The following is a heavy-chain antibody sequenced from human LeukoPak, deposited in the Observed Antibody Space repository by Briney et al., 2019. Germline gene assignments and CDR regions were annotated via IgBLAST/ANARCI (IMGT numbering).Heavy chain of an antibody. D-gene: IGHD3-16*02. Sequence: ASVKVSCKASGGTFISYAISWVRQAPGQGLEWMGIINPSGGSTSYAQKFQGRVTMTRDTSTSTVYMELSSLRSEDTAVYYCARGTVFRAPKYDYVWGSYRAYDYWGQGTLVTVSS. J-gene: IGHJ4*02. V-gene: IGHV1-46*01. CDR1: GGTFISYA. CDR3: ARGTVFRAPKYDYVWGSYRAYDY. CDR2: INPSGGST.